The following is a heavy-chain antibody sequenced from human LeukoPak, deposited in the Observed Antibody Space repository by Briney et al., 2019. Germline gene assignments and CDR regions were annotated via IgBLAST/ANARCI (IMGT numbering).Heavy chain of an antibody. CDR2: IYYSGST. CDR1: GGSISSYY. J-gene: IGHJ4*02. CDR3: ARDKSRGNGWSDFDY. Sequence: PSETLSLTCTVSGGSISSYYWSWIRQPPGKGLEWIGYIYYSGSTNYNPSLKSRVTISVDTSKNQFSLKLSSVTAADTAVYYCARDKSRGNGWSDFDYWGQGTLVTVSS. D-gene: IGHD6-19*01. V-gene: IGHV4-59*01.